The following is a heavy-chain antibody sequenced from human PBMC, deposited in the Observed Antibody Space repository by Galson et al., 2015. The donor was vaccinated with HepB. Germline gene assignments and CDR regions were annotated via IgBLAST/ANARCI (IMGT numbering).Heavy chain of an antibody. CDR3: ASFVDTATRWVDY. V-gene: IGHV4-34*01. J-gene: IGHJ4*02. Sequence: ETLSLTCAVYGGSFSGYYWSWIRQPPGKGLEWIGEINHSGSTNYNPSLKSRVTISVDTSKNQFSLKLSSVTAADTAVYYCASFVDTATRWVDYWGQGTLVTVSS. CDR1: GGSFSGYY. D-gene: IGHD5-18*01. CDR2: INHSGST.